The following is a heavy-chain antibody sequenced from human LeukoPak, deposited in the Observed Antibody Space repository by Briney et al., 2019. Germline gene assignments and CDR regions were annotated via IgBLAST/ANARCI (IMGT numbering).Heavy chain of an antibody. Sequence: PGGSLRLSCAASGFTFSGYWMSGVRQAPGRGLEWVANINEDGSEKYYVDSVKGRFTISRDNAENSLDLQMNSLRAEDTAVYYCARTYGSGSFDYWGQGTLVTISS. V-gene: IGHV3-7*05. CDR1: GFTFSGYW. D-gene: IGHD3-10*01. CDR2: INEDGSEK. CDR3: ARTYGSGSFDY. J-gene: IGHJ4*02.